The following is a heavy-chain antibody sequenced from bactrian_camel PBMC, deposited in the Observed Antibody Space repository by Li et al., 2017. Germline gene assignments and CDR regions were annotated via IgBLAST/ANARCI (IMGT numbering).Heavy chain of an antibody. Sequence: HVQLVESGGGSVLAGGSLNLSCVISGYSDTNSCMAWFRQKTEGEREGVASVDSNGAITYADSVKGRFTISKEYANNTLYLQMDTLKPEDSAMYYCAAEVGPCWYLLQNPSRFQYWGQGTQVTVS. V-gene: IGHV3S53*01. D-gene: IGHD6*01. CDR3: AAEVGPCWYLLQNPSRFQY. J-gene: IGHJ4*01. CDR2: VDSNGAI. CDR1: GYSDTNSC.